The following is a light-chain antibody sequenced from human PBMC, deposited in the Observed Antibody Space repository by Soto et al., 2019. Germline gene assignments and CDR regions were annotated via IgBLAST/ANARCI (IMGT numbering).Light chain of an antibody. CDR1: QGISIS. V-gene: IGKV1-39*01. Sequence: DIQMTQPPSSLSASVGDRVTITCRASQGISISLNWYQLKPGKAPNLLMYGASYLKSGVPTRFSGSGSGTDFTLTTSSLQPEDFATYYCQQTYTTPEITFGQGTRLEIK. CDR3: QQTYTTPEIT. CDR2: GAS. J-gene: IGKJ5*01.